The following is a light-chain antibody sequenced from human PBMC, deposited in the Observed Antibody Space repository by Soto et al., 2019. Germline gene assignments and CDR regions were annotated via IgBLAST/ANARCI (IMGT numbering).Light chain of an antibody. CDR3: SSYTSSSTLYV. J-gene: IGLJ1*01. Sequence: QSALTQPASVSGSPGQSITISFTGTSSDVGGYNYVSWYQQHPGKAPKLMIYDVSNRPSGVSNRFSGSQSGNTASLTISGLQAEDEADYYCSSYTSSSTLYVFGTGTKLTVL. CDR1: SSDVGGYNY. CDR2: DVS. V-gene: IGLV2-14*01.